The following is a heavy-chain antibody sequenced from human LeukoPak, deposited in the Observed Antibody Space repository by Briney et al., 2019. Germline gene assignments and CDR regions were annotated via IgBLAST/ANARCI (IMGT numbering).Heavy chain of an antibody. CDR1: GASITKYY. J-gene: IGHJ4*02. CDR3: VGNEFWSGYYRLRY. Sequence: PSETLSLTCTVSGASITKYYWSWIRQPPGKGLEWIGYFYHSPKYNPSLESRVAISVDTSKNKFTLKLTSVTAADTAVYYCVGNEFWSGYYRLRYWGQGNLVTVSS. D-gene: IGHD3-3*01. V-gene: IGHV4-59*01. CDR2: FYHSP.